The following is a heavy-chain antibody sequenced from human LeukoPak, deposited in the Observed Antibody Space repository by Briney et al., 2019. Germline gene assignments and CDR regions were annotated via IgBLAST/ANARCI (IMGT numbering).Heavy chain of an antibody. CDR2: IGGSGGST. D-gene: IGHD3-22*01. V-gene: IGHV3-23*01. CDR1: GFTFSSYA. Sequence: GGSLRLSCAASGFTFSSYAMSWVRQAPGKGLEWVSAIGGSGGSTYYADSVKGRFTISRDNPKKTLYLQMDSLRAEDTAVYYCAKAYGTNGYYQLPIDFWGQGTLVTVSS. J-gene: IGHJ4*02. CDR3: AKAYGTNGYYQLPIDF.